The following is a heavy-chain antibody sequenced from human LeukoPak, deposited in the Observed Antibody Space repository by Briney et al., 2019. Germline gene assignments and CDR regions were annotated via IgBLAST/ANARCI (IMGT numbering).Heavy chain of an antibody. J-gene: IGHJ5*02. V-gene: IGHV4-34*01. CDR2: INHSGST. D-gene: IGHD6-13*01. CDR1: GGSFSGYY. CDR3: ARGRGIAQNWFDP. Sequence: SETLSLTCAVYGGSFSGYYWSWIRQPPGKGLEWIGEINHSGSTNYNPSLKSRVTISVDTSKNQFSLKLSSVTAADTAVYYCARGRGIAQNWFDPWGQGTLVTVSS.